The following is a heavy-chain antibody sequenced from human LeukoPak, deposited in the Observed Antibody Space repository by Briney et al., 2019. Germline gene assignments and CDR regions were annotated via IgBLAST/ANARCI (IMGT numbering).Heavy chain of an antibody. CDR2: IYHSGST. Sequence: SEPLSLTCAVSGGSISSSNWWSWVRQPPGKGLEWIGEIYHSGSTNYNPSLKSRVTISVDKSKNQFSLKLSSVTAADTAVYYCARLPTYGSGSRGTYWGQGTLVTVSS. V-gene: IGHV4-4*02. CDR3: ARLPTYGSGSRGTY. D-gene: IGHD3-10*01. CDR1: GGSISSSNW. J-gene: IGHJ4*02.